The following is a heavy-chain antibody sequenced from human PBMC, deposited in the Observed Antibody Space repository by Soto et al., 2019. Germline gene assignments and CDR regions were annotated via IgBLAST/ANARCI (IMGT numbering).Heavy chain of an antibody. CDR2: IIPISETT. D-gene: IGHD2-2*01. J-gene: IGHJ6*02. Sequence: QVQLVQSGAEVKKPGSSVKVSCKASGGTFSSYAISWVRQAPGQGLEWMGGIIPISETTTYAQKFQGRVTITADESKSTAYMELRSLRSEDTAVYYCARSQGSSTSLEIYYYYYYGMDVWCQGTTVTVSS. CDR1: GGTFSSYA. CDR3: ARSQGSSTSLEIYYYYYYGMDV. V-gene: IGHV1-69*01.